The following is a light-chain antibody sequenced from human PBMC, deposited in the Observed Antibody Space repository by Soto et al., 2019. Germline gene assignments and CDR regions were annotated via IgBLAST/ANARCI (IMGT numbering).Light chain of an antibody. Sequence: QAVLTQPPSASGTPGQRVTISCSGSNSNVGNNTVNWYQQLPGTAPKLLIESNNERPSGVPDRFSGSKSATSASLAISGLQSEDEADYYCSSYTSSIPYVFGTGTKLTVL. J-gene: IGLJ1*01. V-gene: IGLV1-44*01. CDR1: NSNVGNNT. CDR3: SSYTSSIPYV. CDR2: SNN.